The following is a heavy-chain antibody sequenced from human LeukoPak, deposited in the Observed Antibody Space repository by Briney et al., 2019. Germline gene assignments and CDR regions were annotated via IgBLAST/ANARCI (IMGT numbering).Heavy chain of an antibody. Sequence: ASVKVSCKASGYTFTSYGISWVRQAPGQGLEWMGWISAYNGNTNYAQKLQGRVTMTTDTSTSTAYMELRSLRSDDTAVYYCARDAYYYGSGSSRSYWYFDLWGRGTLVTVS. CDR1: GYTFTSYG. CDR2: ISAYNGNT. V-gene: IGHV1-18*01. D-gene: IGHD3-10*01. J-gene: IGHJ2*01. CDR3: ARDAYYYGSGSSRSYWYFDL.